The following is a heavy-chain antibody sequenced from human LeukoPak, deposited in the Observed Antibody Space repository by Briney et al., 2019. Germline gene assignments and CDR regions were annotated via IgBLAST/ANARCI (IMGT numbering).Heavy chain of an antibody. CDR2: ISTTNSTI. V-gene: IGHV3-48*01. CDR1: GFTFSNAW. Sequence: GGSLRLSCAASGFTFSNAWMNWVRQAPGKGLEWVSYISTTNSTIYYADSVKGRFTISRDNAKNSLYLQMNYLRAEDTAVYYCARGEGAVTTVYWGQGTLVTVSS. CDR3: ARGEGAVTTVY. D-gene: IGHD4-17*01. J-gene: IGHJ4*02.